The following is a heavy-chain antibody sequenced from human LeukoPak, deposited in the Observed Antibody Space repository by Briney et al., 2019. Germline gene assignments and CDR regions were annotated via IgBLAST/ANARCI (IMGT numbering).Heavy chain of an antibody. CDR3: AREGPMFDSGSYSKSLGY. J-gene: IGHJ4*02. CDR1: GGSFSGYY. Sequence: SATLSLTCAVYGGSFSGYYWSWIRQPPGKGLEWIGEINHSGSTNYNPSLKSRVTISVDTSKNQFSLKLSSVTAADTAVYYCAREGPMFDSGSYSKSLGYWGQGILVTVSS. D-gene: IGHD3-10*01. CDR2: INHSGST. V-gene: IGHV4-34*01.